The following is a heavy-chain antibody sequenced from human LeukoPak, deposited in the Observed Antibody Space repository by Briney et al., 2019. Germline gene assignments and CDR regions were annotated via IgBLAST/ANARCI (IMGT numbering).Heavy chain of an antibody. CDR1: GGSVSSGTYY. D-gene: IGHD3-10*01. CDR2: IYYSGST. V-gene: IGHV4-61*01. CDR3: ARVEWFGELSPFDI. J-gene: IGHJ3*02. Sequence: SETLPLTCTVSGGSVSSGTYYWSWIRQPPGEGLEWIGYIYYSGSTNYNPSLKSRVTISVDTSKNQFSLKLSSVTAADTAVYYCARVEWFGELSPFDIWGQGTMVTVSS.